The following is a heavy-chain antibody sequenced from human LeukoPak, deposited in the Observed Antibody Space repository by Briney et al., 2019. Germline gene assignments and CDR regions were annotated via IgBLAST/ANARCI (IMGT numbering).Heavy chain of an antibody. J-gene: IGHJ2*01. V-gene: IGHV3-30-3*01. CDR1: GFTSSA. D-gene: IGHD1-26*01. Sequence: PGRSLRLSCAASGFTSSAMHWVRQAPGKGLEWVAVISYDGNNKYYADSVKGRFTVSRDNSNNTLYLQMNSLRAEDTAVYYCVTTWGAHYWYFDLWGRGALVTVSS. CDR2: ISYDGNNK. CDR3: VTTWGAHYWYFDL.